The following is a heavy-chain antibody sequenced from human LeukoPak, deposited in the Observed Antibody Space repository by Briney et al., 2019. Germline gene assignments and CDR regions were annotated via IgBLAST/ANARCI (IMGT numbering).Heavy chain of an antibody. V-gene: IGHV3-23*01. CDR1: GFTFSNYG. D-gene: IGHD6-19*01. Sequence: GGSLRLPCAASGFTFSNYGMNWVRQAPGKGLEWLSGISPRGGGTYYADSVKGRFTISRDNSKNTLYLKMNSLRAEDTAVYYCARDGRVAGDYWGQGTLVTVSS. CDR2: ISPRGGGT. CDR3: ARDGRVAGDY. J-gene: IGHJ4*02.